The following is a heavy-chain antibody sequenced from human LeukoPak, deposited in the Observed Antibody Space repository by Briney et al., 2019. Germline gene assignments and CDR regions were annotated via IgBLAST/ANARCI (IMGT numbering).Heavy chain of an antibody. Sequence: SETLSLTCTVSGVSMSAYQWSWVRQSPEKGLEWIGFINTKGETSYNPSLKSRVTTSVDTSKSQFSLRLTSVTAADTGVYYCARVPDFIARPCDSWGPGTLVTVSS. D-gene: IGHD2-21*01. J-gene: IGHJ4*02. CDR2: INTKGET. CDR1: GVSMSAYQ. V-gene: IGHV4-4*09. CDR3: ARVPDFIARPCDS.